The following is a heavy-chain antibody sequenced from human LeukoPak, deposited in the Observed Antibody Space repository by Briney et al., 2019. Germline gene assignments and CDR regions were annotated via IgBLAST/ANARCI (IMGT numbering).Heavy chain of an antibody. J-gene: IGHJ6*03. V-gene: IGHV4-4*09. CDR3: ARSPNYYYYYMDV. CDR2: IYTSGST. Sequence: SETLFLTCTVSGGSISSYYWSWIRQPPGKGLEWIGCIYTSGSTNYNPSLKSRVTISVDTSKNQFSLKLSSVTAADTAVYYCARSPNYYYYYMDVWGKGTTVTVSS. CDR1: GGSISSYY.